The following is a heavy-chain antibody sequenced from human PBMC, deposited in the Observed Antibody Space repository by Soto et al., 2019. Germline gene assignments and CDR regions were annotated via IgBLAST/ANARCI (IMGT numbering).Heavy chain of an antibody. CDR1: GFTFSSYA. CDR2: ISGSGGST. Sequence: GGSLRLSCAASGFTFSSYAMSWFRQAPGKGLEWVSAISGSGGSTYYADSVKGRFTISRDNSKNTLYLQMNSLRAEDTAVYYCAKVWGYCSGGSCYLPNYFDYWGQGTLVTVSS. D-gene: IGHD2-15*01. CDR3: AKVWGYCSGGSCYLPNYFDY. V-gene: IGHV3-23*01. J-gene: IGHJ4*02.